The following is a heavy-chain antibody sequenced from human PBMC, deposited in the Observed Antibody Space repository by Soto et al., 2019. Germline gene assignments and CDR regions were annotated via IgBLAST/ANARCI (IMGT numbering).Heavy chain of an antibody. Sequence: SGGSLRLSCAASGFTFSSYSMNWVRQAPGKGLEWVSSISSSSSYIYYADSVKGRFTISRDNAKNSLYLQMNSLRVEDTAVYYCARVDSSGWGYFDYWGQGTLVTVSS. CDR1: GFTFSSYS. CDR2: ISSSSSYI. J-gene: IGHJ4*02. V-gene: IGHV3-21*01. D-gene: IGHD6-19*01. CDR3: ARVDSSGWGYFDY.